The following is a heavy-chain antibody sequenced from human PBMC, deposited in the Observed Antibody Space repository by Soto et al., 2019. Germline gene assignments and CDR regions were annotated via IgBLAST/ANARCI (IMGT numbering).Heavy chain of an antibody. CDR1: GGTFSRYA. J-gene: IGHJ2*01. CDR2: ITPIFGTP. V-gene: IGHV1-69*12. Sequence: QVQLVQSGTEVKKPGSSVKVSCKASGGTFSRYAINWVRQAPGRGLERMGGITPIFGTPNYAQKFQGRVTITADGSTKTAYMELRRLRSEATAVYYCAQTLGLAVSGPGRFDLWGRGTLVTVTS. D-gene: IGHD6-19*01. CDR3: AQTLGLAVSGPGRFDL.